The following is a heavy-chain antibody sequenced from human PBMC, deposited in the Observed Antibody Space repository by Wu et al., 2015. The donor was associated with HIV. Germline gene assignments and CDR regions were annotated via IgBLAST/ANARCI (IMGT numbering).Heavy chain of an antibody. CDR1: GGTFSTYA. J-gene: IGHJ5*02. CDR2: IIPIYGKA. Sequence: QVQLVQSGSEVKKPGSSVKVSCKASGGTFSTYAISWVRQAPGQGLEWMGGIIPIYGKANYARKFQGRVTITADESTKKAYLELTSLRSEDTAVYYCAREWPDILTGLGWFDPWGQGTLGHRLL. V-gene: IGHV1-69*12. CDR3: AREWPDILTGLGWFDP. D-gene: IGHD3-9*01.